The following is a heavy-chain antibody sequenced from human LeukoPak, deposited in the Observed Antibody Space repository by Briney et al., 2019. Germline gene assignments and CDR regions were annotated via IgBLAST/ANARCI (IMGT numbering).Heavy chain of an antibody. CDR3: ARVGSHRNSGYDS. J-gene: IGHJ5*01. Sequence: GGSLRLSCAASGLTFSRNWMSWVRQAPGKGLEWVANIKQDGSEKYYVDSVKGRFTISRDNAKNSLYLQMNSLRAEDTAVYYCARVGSHRNSGYDSWGQGTLVTVSS. V-gene: IGHV3-7*01. CDR2: IKQDGSEK. CDR1: GLTFSRNW. D-gene: IGHD5-12*01.